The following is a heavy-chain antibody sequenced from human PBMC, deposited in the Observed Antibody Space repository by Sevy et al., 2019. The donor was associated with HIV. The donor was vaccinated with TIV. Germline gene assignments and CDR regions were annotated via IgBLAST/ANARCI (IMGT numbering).Heavy chain of an antibody. Sequence: GGSLRLSCAASGFTFSSYAMSWVRQAPGKGLEWVSAISGSGGSTYYADSVKGRFTISRDNSKNTPYLQMNSLRAEDTAVYYCAKTYSGSYVVYWGQGTLVTVSS. CDR1: GFTFSSYA. V-gene: IGHV3-23*01. D-gene: IGHD1-26*01. J-gene: IGHJ4*02. CDR3: AKTYSGSYVVY. CDR2: ISGSGGST.